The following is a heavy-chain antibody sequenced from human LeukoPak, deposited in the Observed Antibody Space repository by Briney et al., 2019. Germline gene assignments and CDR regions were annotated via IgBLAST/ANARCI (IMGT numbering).Heavy chain of an antibody. CDR3: ARAEGRNWFDP. J-gene: IGHJ5*02. CDR1: GGSISSYY. CDR2: IYYSGST. Sequence: SETLSLTCTVSGGSISSYYWSWIRQPPGKGLEWIGYIYYSGSTNYNPSLKSRDTISVDTSKNQFSLKLSSVTAADTAVYYCARAEGRNWFDPWGQGTLVTVSS. V-gene: IGHV4-59*01.